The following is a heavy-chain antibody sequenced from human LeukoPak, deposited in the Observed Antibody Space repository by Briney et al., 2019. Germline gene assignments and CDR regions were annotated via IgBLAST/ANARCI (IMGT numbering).Heavy chain of an antibody. Sequence: GGSLRLSCAASGFTFSNYAMHWVRQAPGKGLEWVARISRDGSNEHYADSVKGRFTISRDNSRNTLYLQMNSLRAEDTAVYYCARVWSGYYVYFDYWGQGTLVTVSS. CDR3: ARVWSGYYVYFDY. CDR2: ISRDGSNE. V-gene: IGHV3-30-3*01. CDR1: GFTFSNYA. D-gene: IGHD3-3*01. J-gene: IGHJ4*02.